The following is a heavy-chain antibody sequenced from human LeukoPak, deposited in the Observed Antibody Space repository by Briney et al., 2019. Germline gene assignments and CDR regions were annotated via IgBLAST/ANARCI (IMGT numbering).Heavy chain of an antibody. V-gene: IGHV3-48*01. Sequence: PGGSLRLSCAASGFTFSSYSMNWVRQAPGKGLEWVSYISSSSSTIYYADSVKGRFTISRDNAKNSLYLQMNSLRAEDTAVYYCARVRGTRDYMDVWGKGTTVTVSS. CDR2: ISSSSSTI. CDR3: ARVRGTRDYMDV. CDR1: GFTFSSYS. J-gene: IGHJ6*03. D-gene: IGHD2-2*01.